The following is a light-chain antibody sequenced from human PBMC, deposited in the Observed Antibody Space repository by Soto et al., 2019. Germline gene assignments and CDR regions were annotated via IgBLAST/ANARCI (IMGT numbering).Light chain of an antibody. CDR1: SSDIGDYDY. CDR2: EVG. CDR3: NSYATGNTPQ. V-gene: IGLV2-14*01. Sequence: QSALTQPASVSGSPGQSITISCTGSSSDIGDYDYVSWYQQHPGKAPKVLISEVGNRPSCFSNRFSGSKSGNTASLTISGLEAEDEPVYYSNSYATGNTPQFGSGT. J-gene: IGLJ1*01.